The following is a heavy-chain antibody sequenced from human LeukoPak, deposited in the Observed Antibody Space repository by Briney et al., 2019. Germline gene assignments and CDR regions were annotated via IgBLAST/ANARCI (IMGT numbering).Heavy chain of an antibody. CDR1: GYTFTSYY. V-gene: IGHV1-46*01. CDR3: ARDAVYSSGWYQNWFDP. J-gene: IGHJ5*02. CDR2: INPSGGST. D-gene: IGHD6-19*01. Sequence: ASVKVSCKASGYTFTSYYMHWVRQAPGQGLEWMGIINPSGGSTSYAQKFQGRVTMTRDMSTSTVYMELSSLRSEDTAVYYCARDAVYSSGWYQNWFDPWGQGTLVTVSS.